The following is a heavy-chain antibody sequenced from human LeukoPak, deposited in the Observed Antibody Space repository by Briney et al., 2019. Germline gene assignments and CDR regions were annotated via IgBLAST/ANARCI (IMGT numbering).Heavy chain of an antibody. CDR2: ISYDGSNK. J-gene: IGHJ4*02. CDR1: GFTFSSYA. CDR3: ARAPEWLRYDY. V-gene: IGHV3-30-3*01. Sequence: QPGRSLRLSCAASGFTFSSYAMHWVRQAPGKGLEWVAVISYDGSNKYYADSVKGRFTISRDNSKNTLYLQMNSLRAEDTAVYYCARAPEWLRYDYWGQGTLVTVSS. D-gene: IGHD5-12*01.